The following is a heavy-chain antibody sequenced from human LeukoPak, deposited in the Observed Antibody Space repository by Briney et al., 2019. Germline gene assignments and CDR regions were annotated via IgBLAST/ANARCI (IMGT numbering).Heavy chain of an antibody. D-gene: IGHD2-15*01. Sequence: SETLSLTCTVSGGSISSSSYYWGWIRQPPGKGLEWIGYIYYSGSTYYNPSLKSRVTISVDTSKNQFSLKLSSVTAADTAVYYCARVNCSGGSCYSGGWFDPWGQGTLVTVSS. CDR1: GGSISSSSYY. V-gene: IGHV4-30-4*08. CDR2: IYYSGST. J-gene: IGHJ5*02. CDR3: ARVNCSGGSCYSGGWFDP.